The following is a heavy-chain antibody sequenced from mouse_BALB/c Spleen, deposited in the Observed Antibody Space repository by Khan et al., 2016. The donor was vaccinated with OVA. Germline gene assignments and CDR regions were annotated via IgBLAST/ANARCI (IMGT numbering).Heavy chain of an antibody. V-gene: IGHV9-3-1*01. D-gene: IGHD1-1*02. J-gene: IGHJ1*01. CDR1: GYTFTNYG. Sequence: QIQLVQSGPELKKPGETVKISCKASGYTFTNYGMNWVKQAPGKGLKWMGWINTYTGETTYADDFKGRFAFSLETSASTAYLQLNNLTNEDTATDFCASGGYWDFDDWGAGTTVTVSS. CDR3: ASGGYWDFDD. CDR2: INTYTGET.